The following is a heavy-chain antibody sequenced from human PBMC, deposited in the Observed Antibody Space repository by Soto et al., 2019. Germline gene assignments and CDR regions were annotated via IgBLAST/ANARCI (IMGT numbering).Heavy chain of an antibody. D-gene: IGHD5-12*01. J-gene: IGHJ4*02. CDR2: ISGSGGST. V-gene: IGHV3-23*01. CDR1: GFTFSSYA. Sequence: GGSLRLSCAASGFTFSSYAMSWVRQAPGKGLEWVSAISGSGGSTYYADSVKGRFTISRDNSKNTLYLQMNSLRTEDTAVYYCTWVAKIQIHSPKYFDYWGQGTLGTVSS. CDR3: TWVAKIQIHSPKYFDY.